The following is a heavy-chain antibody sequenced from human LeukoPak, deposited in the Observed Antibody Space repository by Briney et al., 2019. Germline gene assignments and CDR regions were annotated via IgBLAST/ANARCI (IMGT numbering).Heavy chain of an antibody. D-gene: IGHD1-26*01. Sequence: SGPTLVIPTHTLTLTCTFSGFSLSTSGMCVSWIRQPPGKALEWLARIDWDDDKYFRTSLKTRLTISKDTSKNRVVLTMTNMDPVDTATYYCARIAYSGSYFDYWGQGTLVTVSS. CDR1: GFSLSTSGMC. CDR2: IDWDDDK. CDR3: ARIAYSGSYFDY. V-gene: IGHV2-70*11. J-gene: IGHJ4*02.